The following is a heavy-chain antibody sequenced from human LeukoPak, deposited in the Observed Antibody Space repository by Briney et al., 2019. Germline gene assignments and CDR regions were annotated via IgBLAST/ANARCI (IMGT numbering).Heavy chain of an antibody. CDR2: ISAYNGNT. D-gene: IGHD3-3*01. V-gene: IGHV1-18*01. CDR1: GYTFTSYG. CDR3: ARNRRITIFGVVITPSNWFDP. Sequence: ASVKVSCKASGYTFTSYGISWVRQAPGQGLEWMGWISAYNGNTNYAQKLQGRVTMTTDTSTSTAYMELRSLRSDDTAVYYCARNRRITIFGVVITPSNWFDPWGQGTLVTVSS. J-gene: IGHJ5*02.